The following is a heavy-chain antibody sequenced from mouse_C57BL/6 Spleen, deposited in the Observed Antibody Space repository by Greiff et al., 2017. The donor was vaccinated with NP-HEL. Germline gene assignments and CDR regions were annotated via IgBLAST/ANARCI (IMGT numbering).Heavy chain of an antibody. D-gene: IGHD1-1*01. CDR3: ARWLTTVVEYFDV. CDR2: INPSNGGT. CDR1: GYTFTSYW. Sequence: QVQLQQPGTELVKPRAVVKLSCKASGYTFTSYWMHWVKQRPGQGLEWIGNINPSNGGTNYNEKFKSKATLTVDKSSSTAYMQLSSLTSEDSAVYYCARWLTTVVEYFDVWGTGTTVTVSS. J-gene: IGHJ1*03. V-gene: IGHV1-53*01.